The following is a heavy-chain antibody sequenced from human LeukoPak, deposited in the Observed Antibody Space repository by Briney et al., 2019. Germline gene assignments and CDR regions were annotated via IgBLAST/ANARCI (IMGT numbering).Heavy chain of an antibody. CDR1: GFTFSSYS. V-gene: IGHV3-21*01. CDR3: ARGRTRYYFDY. Sequence: GGSLRLSCAASGFTFSSYSMHWFRQAPGKGLEWVSSISSSSSYIYYADSVKGRFTISRDNAKNSLYLQMNSLRAEDTAVYYCARGRTRYYFDYWGRGTLVTVSS. D-gene: IGHD1-14*01. CDR2: ISSSSSYI. J-gene: IGHJ4*02.